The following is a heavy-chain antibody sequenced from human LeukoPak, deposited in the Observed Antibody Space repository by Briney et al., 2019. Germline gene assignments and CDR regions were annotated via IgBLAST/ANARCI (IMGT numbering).Heavy chain of an antibody. V-gene: IGHV1-2*02. CDR3: ARRLGAGTTLGY. J-gene: IGHJ4*02. CDR1: GYTFTGYD. CDR2: INPNSGGT. Sequence: GASVKVSCKASGYTFTGYDIHWVRQGPGQGLERMGWINPNSGGTNYAQNFQGRVTMTRDTSTSTAYMELSRLRSDDTAVYYCARRLGAGTTLGYWGQGTLVTVSS. D-gene: IGHD1-1*01.